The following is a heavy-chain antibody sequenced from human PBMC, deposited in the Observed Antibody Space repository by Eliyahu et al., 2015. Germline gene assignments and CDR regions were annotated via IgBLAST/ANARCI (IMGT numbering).Heavy chain of an antibody. Sequence: QVQLVQSGAEVKKPGASVKVSCKASGYTFTGXYMHWVRQAPGQGLEWMGWINPNXGGTNYAQKFQGRVTMTRDTSISTAYMELSRLRSDDTAVYYCARGSLIFLEWEKYYYMDVWGKGTTVTVSS. CDR2: INPNXGGT. D-gene: IGHD3-3*01. CDR1: GYTFTGXY. CDR3: ARGSLIFLEWEKYYYMDV. J-gene: IGHJ6*03. V-gene: IGHV1-2*02.